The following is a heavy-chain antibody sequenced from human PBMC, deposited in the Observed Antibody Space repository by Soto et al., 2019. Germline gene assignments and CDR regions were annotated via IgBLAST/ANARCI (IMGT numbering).Heavy chain of an antibody. V-gene: IGHV3-7*04. CDR3: ARGPTYNDFWSGYYYSYYGMEV. CDR2: IKQDGSEK. Sequence: PGWSLGLSCAASGFTFSSYWMSWVRQAQGKGLEWVANIKQDGSEKYYVDSVKGRFTISRDNAKNSLSLQMNNLRATDTAVYYCARGPTYNDFWSGYYYSYYGMEVWGQGTTVTVSS. CDR1: GFTFSSYW. D-gene: IGHD3-3*01. J-gene: IGHJ6*02.